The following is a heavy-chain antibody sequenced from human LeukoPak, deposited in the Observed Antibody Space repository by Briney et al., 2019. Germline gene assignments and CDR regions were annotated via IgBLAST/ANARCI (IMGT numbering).Heavy chain of an antibody. D-gene: IGHD6-13*01. CDR1: RGSIRTADYY. CDR2: IYFSGTP. J-gene: IGHJ5*01. V-gene: IGHV4-39*01. CDR3: ARTSSWYAGAWFDS. Sequence: SETLSLTCTVSRGSIRTADYYWAWVRQPPGEGLEWLGSIYFSGTPYFNPSLKSRVAVSIDTSKNQFSLKVTSVNASDTAVYFCARTSSWYAGAWFDSLGQGTLVTVSS.